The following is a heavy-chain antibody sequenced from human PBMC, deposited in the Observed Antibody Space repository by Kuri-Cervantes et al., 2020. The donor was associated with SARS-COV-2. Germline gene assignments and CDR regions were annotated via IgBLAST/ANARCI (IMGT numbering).Heavy chain of an antibody. CDR1: GFTFSSYW. CDR2: IKQDGSEK. J-gene: IGHJ1*01. V-gene: IGHV3-7*01. CDR3: ARDASYSGSYGSFQH. Sequence: GGSLRLSCAASGFTFSSYWMSWVRQAPGKGLEWVANIKQDGSEKYYVDSVKGRFTISRDNSKNTLYLQMNTLKTEDTAMFYCARDASYSGSYGSFQHWGQGTLVTVSS. D-gene: IGHD1-26*01.